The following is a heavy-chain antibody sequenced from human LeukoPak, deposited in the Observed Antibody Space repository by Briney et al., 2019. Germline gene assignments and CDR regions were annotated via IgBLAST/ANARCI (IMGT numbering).Heavy chain of an antibody. CDR1: GGSISSYY. J-gene: IGHJ4*02. CDR2: IYSSGST. CDR3: ARVSGYYDSSYYFDY. D-gene: IGHD3-22*01. V-gene: IGHV4-4*07. Sequence: PSETLSLTCTVSGGSISSYYWSWIRQPAGKGLEWVGRIYSSGSTIYNPSLKRRVTMSVDTSKSQFSLKLSSVTAADTAVYYCARVSGYYDSSYYFDYWGQGTLVTVSS.